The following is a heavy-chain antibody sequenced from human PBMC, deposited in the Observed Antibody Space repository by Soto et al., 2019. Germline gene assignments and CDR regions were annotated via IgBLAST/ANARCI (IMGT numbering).Heavy chain of an antibody. J-gene: IGHJ5*02. D-gene: IGHD6-19*01. Sequence: SETLSLTCTVPGGSISSSSYYWGWIRQPPGKGLEWIGSIYYSGSTYYNPSLKSRVTISVDTSKNQFSLKLSSVTAADTAVYYCARHPRKYSSGWYPWFDPWGQGTLVTVSS. CDR1: GGSISSSSYY. V-gene: IGHV4-39*01. CDR2: IYYSGST. CDR3: ARHPRKYSSGWYPWFDP.